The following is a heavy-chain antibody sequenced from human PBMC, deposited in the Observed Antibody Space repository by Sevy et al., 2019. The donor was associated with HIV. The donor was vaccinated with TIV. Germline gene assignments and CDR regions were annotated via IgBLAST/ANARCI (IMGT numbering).Heavy chain of an antibody. CDR1: GFTFSSYW. J-gene: IGHJ4*02. CDR3: ARGIYGSGSRLGLGY. Sequence: GGSLRLSCAASGFTFSSYWMTWVHQAPGKGLEWVAKMRQDGSEKYYVDSVKGRFTISRDNAKNSLYLQMNSLRAEDTAVYYCARGIYGSGSRLGLGYWGQGTLVTVSS. V-gene: IGHV3-7*01. D-gene: IGHD3-10*01. CDR2: MRQDGSEK.